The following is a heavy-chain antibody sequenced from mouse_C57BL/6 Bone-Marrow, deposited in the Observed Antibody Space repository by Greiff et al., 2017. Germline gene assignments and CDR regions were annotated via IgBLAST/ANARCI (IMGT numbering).Heavy chain of an antibody. Sequence: QVQLKESGAELVRPGASVKLSCKASGYTFTDYYINWVKQRPGQGLEWIARIYPGSGNTYYNEKFKGKATLTAEKSSSTAYMQLSSLTYEASAVYFCARGQFITTVVRAMDYWGQGTSVTVSS. J-gene: IGHJ4*01. D-gene: IGHD1-1*01. CDR2: IYPGSGNT. V-gene: IGHV1-76*01. CDR1: GYTFTDYY. CDR3: ARGQFITTVVRAMDY.